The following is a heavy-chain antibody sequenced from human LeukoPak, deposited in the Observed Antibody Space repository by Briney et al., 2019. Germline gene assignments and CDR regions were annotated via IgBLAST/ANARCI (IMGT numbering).Heavy chain of an antibody. CDR2: INPNSGGT. Sequence: ASVKVSCKTSGYTFTGYYMHWVRQAPGQGLEWMGWINPNSGGTNYAQKFQGRVTMTRDTSINTAYTELSRLRSDDTAVYFCARDIRISGWEPTPGSHWGQGTLVTVSS. D-gene: IGHD1-26*01. V-gene: IGHV1-2*02. J-gene: IGHJ4*02. CDR3: ARDIRISGWEPTPGSH. CDR1: GYTFTGYY.